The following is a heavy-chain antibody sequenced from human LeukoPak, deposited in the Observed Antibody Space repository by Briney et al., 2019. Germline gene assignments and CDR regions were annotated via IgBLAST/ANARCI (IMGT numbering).Heavy chain of an antibody. CDR1: GGSITSYY. CDR2: IYYSGST. J-gene: IGHJ3*02. Sequence: SETLSLTCTVSGGSITSYYWNWIRQPPGKGLEWIGYIYYSGSTNYNPSLKSRVTISVDTSKNQFSLKLSSVTAADTAVYYCARVRGSYKVDAFDIWGQGTMVTVSS. V-gene: IGHV4-59*01. CDR3: ARVRGSYKVDAFDI. D-gene: IGHD1-26*01.